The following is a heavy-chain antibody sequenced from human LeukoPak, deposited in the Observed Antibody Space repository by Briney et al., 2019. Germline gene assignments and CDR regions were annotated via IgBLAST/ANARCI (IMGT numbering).Heavy chain of an antibody. Sequence: GGSLRLSCAASGFTFSSYWMSWVRQAPGKGLEWVANIKQDGSEKYYLDSVKGRFTISRDNAKNSLYLQMNSLRAEDTAVYYCARVGVNVLRFLEWPLAWFDPWGQGTLVTVSS. CDR2: IKQDGSEK. V-gene: IGHV3-7*01. CDR1: GFTFSSYW. D-gene: IGHD3-3*01. J-gene: IGHJ5*02. CDR3: ARVGVNVLRFLEWPLAWFDP.